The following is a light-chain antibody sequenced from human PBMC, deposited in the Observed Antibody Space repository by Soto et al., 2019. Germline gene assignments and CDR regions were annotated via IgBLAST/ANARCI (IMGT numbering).Light chain of an antibody. CDR3: SSYTTTNTFWV. CDR1: SSDVGAYNY. J-gene: IGLJ3*02. Sequence: QAVVTQPASVSGSPGQSITISCTGTSSDVGAYNYVSWYQQHPGKAPKLIISEVSDRPSGVSNRFSGSKSGTTASLTISGLQAEDEAEYFCSSYTTTNTFWVFGGGTKLTVL. V-gene: IGLV2-14*01. CDR2: EVS.